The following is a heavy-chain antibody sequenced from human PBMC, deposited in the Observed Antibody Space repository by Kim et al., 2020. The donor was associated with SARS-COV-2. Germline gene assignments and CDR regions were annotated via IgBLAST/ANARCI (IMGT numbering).Heavy chain of an antibody. CDR1: GGSISSGGYS. CDR3: ARTRNTVVTSYLDY. J-gene: IGHJ4*02. D-gene: IGHD2-15*01. Sequence: SETLSLTCAVSGGSISSGGYSWSWIRQPPGKGLEWIGYIYHSGSTYYNPSLKSRVTISVDRSKNQFSLKLSSVTAADTAVYYCARTRNTVVTSYLDYWGQGTLVSVSS. V-gene: IGHV4-30-2*01. CDR2: IYHSGST.